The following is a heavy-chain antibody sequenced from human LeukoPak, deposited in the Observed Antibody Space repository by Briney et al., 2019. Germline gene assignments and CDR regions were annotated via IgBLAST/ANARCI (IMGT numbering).Heavy chain of an antibody. CDR2: IYYSGSI. CDR1: GGSISTSTYS. Sequence: SETLSLTCAVSGGSISTSTYSWGWIRQPPEKGLEWIGSIYYSGSISSNPSLKSRVSISVDTSKNQFSLKLSSAPAADTAVYYCARAYYYDSSGYYPGAFDIWGQGTLVTVSS. CDR3: ARAYYYDSSGYYPGAFDI. D-gene: IGHD3-22*01. V-gene: IGHV4-39*07. J-gene: IGHJ3*02.